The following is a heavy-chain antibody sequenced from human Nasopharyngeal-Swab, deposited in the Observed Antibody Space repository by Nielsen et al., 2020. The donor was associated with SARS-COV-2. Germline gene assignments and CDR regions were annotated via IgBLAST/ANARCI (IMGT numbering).Heavy chain of an antibody. Sequence: SETLSLTCVVFGGTLNGFHWKWIRQPPGKGLEWSGEINDRGSGNYNPSLRSRVTISAGASNIQYSLKLNSVTAADTAVYYCARGQDAYYYMDVWGEGTTVTVSS. D-gene: IGHD2-15*01. J-gene: IGHJ6*03. CDR1: GGTLNGFH. V-gene: IGHV4-34*01. CDR3: ARGQDAYYYMDV. CDR2: INDRGSG.